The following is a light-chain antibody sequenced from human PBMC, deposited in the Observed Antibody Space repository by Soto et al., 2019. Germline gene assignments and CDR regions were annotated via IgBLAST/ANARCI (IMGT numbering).Light chain of an antibody. Sequence: NFMLTQPHSVSESPGKTVTISCTRSSGSIASYYVQWYQQRPGSAPTTVIYEDKQRPSGVPDRFSGSIDSSSNSASLTISGLKTEDEADYYCQSYDSSSHVFGTGTKLTVL. CDR2: EDK. V-gene: IGLV6-57*04. J-gene: IGLJ1*01. CDR3: QSYDSSSHV. CDR1: SGSIASYY.